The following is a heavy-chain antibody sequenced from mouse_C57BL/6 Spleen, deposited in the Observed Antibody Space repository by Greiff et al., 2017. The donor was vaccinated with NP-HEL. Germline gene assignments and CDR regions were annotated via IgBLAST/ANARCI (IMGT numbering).Heavy chain of an antibody. CDR3: ARQRYYYGSSYFDY. CDR1: GFTFSDYG. J-gene: IGHJ2*01. CDR2: ISSGSSTI. D-gene: IGHD1-1*01. V-gene: IGHV5-17*01. Sequence: EVMLVESGGGLVKPGGSLKLSCAASGFTFSDYGMHWVRQAPEKGLEWVAYISSGSSTIYYADTVKGRFTISRDNAKNTLFLQMTSLRSEDTAMYYCARQRYYYGSSYFDYWGQGTTLTVSS.